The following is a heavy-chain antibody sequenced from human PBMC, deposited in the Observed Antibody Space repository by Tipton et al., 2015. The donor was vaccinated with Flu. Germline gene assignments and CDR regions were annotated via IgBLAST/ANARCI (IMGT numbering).Heavy chain of an antibody. V-gene: IGHV3-21*01. D-gene: IGHD2-2*01. CDR3: ARDWDPYQLLSVDAFDI. CDR1: GFTFSSYS. J-gene: IGHJ3*02. CDR2: ISSSSSYI. Sequence: SLRLSCAASGFTFSSYSMNWVRQAPGKGLEWVSSISSSSSYIYYADSVKGRFTISRDNAKNSLYLQMNSLRAEDTAVYYCARDWDPYQLLSVDAFDIWGQGTMVTVSS.